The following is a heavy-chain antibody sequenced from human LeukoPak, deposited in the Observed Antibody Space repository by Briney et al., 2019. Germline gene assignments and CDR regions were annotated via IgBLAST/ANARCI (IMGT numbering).Heavy chain of an antibody. V-gene: IGHV1-18*01. CDR2: ISAYNGNT. Sequence: ASVNVSCKASGYTFTSYGISWVRQALGQGLEWMGWISAYNGNTNYAQKLQGRVTMTTDTSTSTAYMELRSLRSDDTAVYYCARVGRDGSGWYDYYYYGMDVWGQGTTVTVSS. D-gene: IGHD6-19*01. CDR3: ARVGRDGSGWYDYYYYGMDV. CDR1: GYTFTSYG. J-gene: IGHJ6*02.